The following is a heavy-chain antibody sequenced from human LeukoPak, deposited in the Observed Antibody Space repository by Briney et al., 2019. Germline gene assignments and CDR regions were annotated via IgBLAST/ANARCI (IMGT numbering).Heavy chain of an antibody. Sequence: GGSLRLSCAASGFTFSIYSMNWVRQAPGKGLEWVSSISSSSSFISYADSVQGRFTISGDNAKNSLYLQMNSLRAEDTAVYYCAKVRLGWLLYRCFDYWGQGTLVTVSS. CDR1: GFTFSIYS. CDR3: AKVRLGWLLYRCFDY. D-gene: IGHD3-3*01. V-gene: IGHV3-21*06. CDR2: ISSSSSFI. J-gene: IGHJ4*02.